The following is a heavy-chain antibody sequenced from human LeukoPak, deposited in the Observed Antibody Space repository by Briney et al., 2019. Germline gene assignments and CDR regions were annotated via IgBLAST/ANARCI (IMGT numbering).Heavy chain of an antibody. Sequence: GGSLRLSCAASGLTFSTYSMNWVRQAPGKGLEWVSSISSSSSYIYYADSLKGRFTISRDNAKNSLYLQMNSLRAEDTAVYYCATVRSGYDSYFDYWGQGTLVTVSS. CDR2: ISSSSSYI. J-gene: IGHJ4*02. V-gene: IGHV3-21*01. CDR1: GLTFSTYS. CDR3: ATVRSGYDSYFDY. D-gene: IGHD5-12*01.